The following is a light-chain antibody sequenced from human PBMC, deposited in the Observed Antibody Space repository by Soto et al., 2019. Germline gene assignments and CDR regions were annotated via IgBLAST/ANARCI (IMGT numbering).Light chain of an antibody. CDR1: RDISTS. CDR2: GAS. V-gene: IGKV1-12*01. Sequence: DIQMTQSPSSVSASVGDRLTITCRASRDISTSLAWYQQTPGKAPKLLLRGASSLHRGVPSRFSGGGAGTEFTLTISSLQTEDFATYYCQPTSAFPRTFGQGTKVDVK. J-gene: IGKJ1*01. CDR3: QPTSAFPRT.